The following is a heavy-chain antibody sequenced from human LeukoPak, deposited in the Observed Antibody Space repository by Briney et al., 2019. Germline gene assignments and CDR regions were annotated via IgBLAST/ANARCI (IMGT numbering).Heavy chain of an antibody. J-gene: IGHJ4*02. CDR3: AKLGVRSSAGADY. D-gene: IGHD6-19*01. V-gene: IGHV3-23*01. Sequence: GGSLRLSCVASGFDFSTYVMYRVRQAPGKGLEWVSAIYGNGGGTSYVDSVKGRFTISRDNSKNSLYLQMNSLTPEDTALYYCAKLGVRSSAGADYWGQGTLVTVSS. CDR2: IYGNGGGT. CDR1: GFDFSTYV.